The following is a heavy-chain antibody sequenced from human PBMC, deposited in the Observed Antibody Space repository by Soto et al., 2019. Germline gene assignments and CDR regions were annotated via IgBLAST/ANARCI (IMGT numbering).Heavy chain of an antibody. CDR3: VKDVWFGELLFSPFDY. CDR2: ISGSGGST. D-gene: IGHD3-10*01. Sequence: GGSLRLSCAASGFTFSSYAMSWVRQAPGKGLEWVSAISGSGGSTYYADSVKGRFTISRDNSKNTLYLQMNSLRAEDTAVYYCVKDVWFGELLFSPFDYWGQGTLVTVSS. J-gene: IGHJ4*02. CDR1: GFTFSSYA. V-gene: IGHV3-23*01.